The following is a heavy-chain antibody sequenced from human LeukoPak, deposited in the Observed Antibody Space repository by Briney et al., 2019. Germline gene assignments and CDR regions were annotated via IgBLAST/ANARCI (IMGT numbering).Heavy chain of an antibody. CDR2: IYYSGST. V-gene: IGHV4-39*01. D-gene: IGHD3-10*01. CDR1: GGSISSSSYY. Sequence: PSETLSLTCTVSGGSISSSSYYWGWIRQPPGTGLEWIGSIYYSGSTYYNPSLKSRVTISVDTSKNQFSLKLSSVTAADTAVYYCASGRRARSDYYGSGSYIAIDYWGQGTLVTVSS. J-gene: IGHJ4*02. CDR3: ASGRRARSDYYGSGSYIAIDY.